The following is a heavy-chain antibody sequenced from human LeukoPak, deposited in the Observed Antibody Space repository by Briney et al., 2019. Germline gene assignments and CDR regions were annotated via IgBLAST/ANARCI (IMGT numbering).Heavy chain of an antibody. D-gene: IGHD2-21*02. CDR1: GFTVSSNY. J-gene: IGHJ4*02. CDR2: IMQDGSEK. CDR3: ARRYCGGDCHSPYFDY. Sequence: GGSLRLSCAASGFTVSSNYMSWVRQAPGKGLEWVANIMQDGSEKYYVDSVKGRFTISRDNAKNSLYLQMNSLRAEDTAVYYCARRYCGGDCHSPYFDYWGQRTLVTVSS. V-gene: IGHV3-7*01.